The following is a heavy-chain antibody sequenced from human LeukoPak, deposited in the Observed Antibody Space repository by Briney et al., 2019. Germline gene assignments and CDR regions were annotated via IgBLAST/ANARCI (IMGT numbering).Heavy chain of an antibody. J-gene: IGHJ6*02. V-gene: IGHV3-48*04. CDR2: ISSSSTI. Sequence: GGSLKLSCAASGFTFSTYSMNWVRQAPGKGLEWVSYISSSSTIYYADSVKGRFTISRDNAKNSLYLQMNSLRAEDTAVYYCARDRRFYSDSSGYLDVWGQGTTVTVSS. D-gene: IGHD3-22*01. CDR1: GFTFSTYS. CDR3: ARDRRFYSDSSGYLDV.